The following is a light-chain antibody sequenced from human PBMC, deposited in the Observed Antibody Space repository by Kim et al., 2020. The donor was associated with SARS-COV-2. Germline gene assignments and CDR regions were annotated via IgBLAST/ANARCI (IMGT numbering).Light chain of an antibody. V-gene: IGLV3-19*01. Sequence: VALGQTVRITCQGDSLRSYYATWYQQKPGQAPILVIYVKSNRPSGIPDRFSGSSSGNTASLTITGTQAGDEADYYCNSRDSNDNVVFGGGTQLTVL. CDR3: NSRDSNDNVV. CDR1: SLRSYY. CDR2: VKS. J-gene: IGLJ2*01.